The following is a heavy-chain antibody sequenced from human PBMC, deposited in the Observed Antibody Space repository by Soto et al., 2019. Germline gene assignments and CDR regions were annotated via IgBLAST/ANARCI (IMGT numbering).Heavy chain of an antibody. CDR3: ARHPEYSSSSSAFDY. Sequence: QLQLQDSGPGLVKPSETLSLTCTVSGGSISSSSYYWGWIRQPPGKGLEWIGSIYYSGSTYYNPSLKSRVTISVDTSKNQFSLKLSSVTAADTAVYYCARHPEYSSSSSAFDYWGQGTLVTVSS. CDR1: GGSISSSSYY. J-gene: IGHJ4*02. V-gene: IGHV4-39*01. CDR2: IYYSGST. D-gene: IGHD6-13*01.